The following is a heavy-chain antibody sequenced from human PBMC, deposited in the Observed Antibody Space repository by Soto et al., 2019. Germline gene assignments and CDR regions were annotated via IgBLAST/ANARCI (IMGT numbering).Heavy chain of an antibody. Sequence: ASVTVSCKASGYTFTRYSMHWVRHAPGQGLEWMGWINPNSGGTNYAQKFQGWVTMTRGTSISTAYMELSRLRSDDTAVYYCARDRKPNLRYYYYYGIDVWGQGTTVTVSS. V-gene: IGHV1-2*04. CDR3: ARDRKPNLRYYYYYGIDV. CDR1: GYTFTRYS. CDR2: INPNSGGT. J-gene: IGHJ6*02.